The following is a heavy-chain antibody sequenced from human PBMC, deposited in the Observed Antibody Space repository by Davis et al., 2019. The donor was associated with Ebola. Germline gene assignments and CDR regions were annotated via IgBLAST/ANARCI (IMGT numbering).Heavy chain of an antibody. D-gene: IGHD3-10*01. CDR2: INHSGST. CDR1: GGSFSGYY. J-gene: IGHJ4*02. CDR3: ARQAYYGSGSLDY. V-gene: IGHV4-34*01. Sequence: SETLSLTCAVYGGSFSGYYWSWILQPPGKGLEWIGEINHSGSTNYNPSLKSRVTISVDTSKNQFSLKLSSVTAADTAVYYCARQAYYGSGSLDYWGQGTLVTVSS.